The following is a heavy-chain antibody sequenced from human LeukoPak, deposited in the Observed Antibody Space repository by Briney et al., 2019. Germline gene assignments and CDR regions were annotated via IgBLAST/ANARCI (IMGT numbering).Heavy chain of an antibody. CDR1: GFTFSRYA. J-gene: IGHJ4*02. CDR2: ISSNGGST. Sequence: GGSLRLSCSASGFTFSRYAMHWVRQAPGKGLEYVSAISSNGGSTYYADSVKGRFTISRDNSRNTLHLQMGSLRVEDTAVYYCMKDSSSGSYFDSWGQGTLVTVSS. D-gene: IGHD3-10*01. V-gene: IGHV3-64D*06. CDR3: MKDSSSGSYFDS.